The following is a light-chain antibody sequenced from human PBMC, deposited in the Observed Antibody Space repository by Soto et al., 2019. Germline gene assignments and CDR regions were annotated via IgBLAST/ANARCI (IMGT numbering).Light chain of an antibody. CDR3: QQYGNSPPYT. CDR1: QSVSSSY. CDR2: GAS. J-gene: IGKJ2*01. Sequence: EIVLTQSPGTLSLSPGERATLSCRASQSVSSSYLAWYQQKPGQAPRLLIYGASSRATGIPDRFSGSGSGTDFTLTISRLEPEDFAFYYCQQYGNSPPYTVGQGTKLEIK. V-gene: IGKV3-20*01.